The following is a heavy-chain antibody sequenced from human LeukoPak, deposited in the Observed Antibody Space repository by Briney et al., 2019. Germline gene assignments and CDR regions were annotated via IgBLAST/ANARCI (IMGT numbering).Heavy chain of an antibody. V-gene: IGHV4-30-4*08. CDR2: IYYSGST. Sequence: SETLSLTCTVSGGSISTGDYYWSWIRQPPGKGLEWIGYIYYSGSTYYNPSLKSRVTISVDTSKNQFSLKLSSVTAAGTAVYYCARLDSSGTAAIDYWGQGTLVTVSS. J-gene: IGHJ4*02. CDR3: ARLDSSGTAAIDY. D-gene: IGHD3-22*01. CDR1: GGSISTGDYY.